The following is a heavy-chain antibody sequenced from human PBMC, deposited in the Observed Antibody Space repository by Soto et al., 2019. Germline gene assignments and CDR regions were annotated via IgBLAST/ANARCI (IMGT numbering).Heavy chain of an antibody. D-gene: IGHD6-19*01. V-gene: IGHV3-74*01. Sequence: EVQLVESGGGLVQPGGSLRLSCAASGFTFSSYWMHWVRQAPGKGLVWVSRIYNDGSSTSYADSVKGRFTISRDNAKNTLYLQMNSLRAEDTAVYYCARRRGSSGWKTKFDFWGQGTLVTVSS. CDR2: IYNDGSST. CDR3: ARRRGSSGWKTKFDF. CDR1: GFTFSSYW. J-gene: IGHJ4*02.